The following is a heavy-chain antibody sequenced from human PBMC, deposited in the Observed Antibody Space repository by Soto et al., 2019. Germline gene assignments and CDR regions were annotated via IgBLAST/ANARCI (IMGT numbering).Heavy chain of an antibody. V-gene: IGHV3-21*01. CDR2: ISSSSGYI. CDR3: ARLNRPNYYDSSGYSNDAFDI. J-gene: IGHJ3*02. D-gene: IGHD3-22*01. CDR1: GFTFSAYS. Sequence: GGSLRLSCAASGFTFSAYSMNWVRQAPGKGLEWVSSISSSSGYIYYANSVKGRFTISRDKAKNSIYLQMDSLRAEDTALYYCARLNRPNYYDSSGYSNDAFDIWGRGTMVTVSS.